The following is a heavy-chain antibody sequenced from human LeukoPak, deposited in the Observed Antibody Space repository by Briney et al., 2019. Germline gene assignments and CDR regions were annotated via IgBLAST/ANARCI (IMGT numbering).Heavy chain of an antibody. CDR2: IKEDGTET. V-gene: IGHV3-7*03. CDR1: GFMYSSNW. D-gene: IGHD5-24*01. Sequence: GGSLRLSCASSGFMYSSNWMSWVRLAPGKGLEWVANIKEDGTETYYVDSVKGRFTISRDNAKNSLYLQMNSLRVEDTAVYYCAKEGRSLQTYWGQGTLVTVSS. CDR3: AKEGRSLQTY. J-gene: IGHJ4*02.